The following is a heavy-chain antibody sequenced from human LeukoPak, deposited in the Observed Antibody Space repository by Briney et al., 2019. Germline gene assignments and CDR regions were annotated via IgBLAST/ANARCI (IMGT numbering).Heavy chain of an antibody. CDR3: AREGTMFRGVIGY. Sequence: SETLSLTCTVSGGSVSSGSYYWSWIRQPPGKGLEWIGYIYYSGSTNYNPSLKSRVTISVDTSKNQFSLKLSSVTAADTAVYYCAREGTMFRGVIGYWGQGTLVTVSS. CDR1: GGSVSSGSYY. CDR2: IYYSGST. V-gene: IGHV4-61*01. D-gene: IGHD3-10*01. J-gene: IGHJ4*02.